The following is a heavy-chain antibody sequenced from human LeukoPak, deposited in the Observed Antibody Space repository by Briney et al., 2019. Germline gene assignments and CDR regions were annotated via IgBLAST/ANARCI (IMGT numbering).Heavy chain of an antibody. CDR1: GYRFTNDW. D-gene: IGHD2-2*02. CDR3: GIGGDSSSRCYRCFNY. CDR2: IYPGAADT. V-gene: IGHV5-51*01. J-gene: IGHJ4*02. Sequence: GESLKIPCKGSGYRFTNDWIGWVRQMPGKGLEGMGIIYPGAADTRYSPSFQGQVTISADKSTGTASLQWSSLKASDTPLDYYGIGGDSSSRCYRCFNYWGQRTLVSVSS.